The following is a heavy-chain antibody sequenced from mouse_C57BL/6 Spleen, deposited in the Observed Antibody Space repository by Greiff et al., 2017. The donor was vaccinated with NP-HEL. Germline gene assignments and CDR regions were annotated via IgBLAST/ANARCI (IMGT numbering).Heavy chain of an antibody. CDR3: ARYDDGYYSFAY. Sequence: VQLQQPGAELVKPGASVKMSCKASGYTFTSYWITWVKQRPGQGLEWIGDIYPGSGSTNYNEKFKSKATLTVDTSSSTAYMQLSSLTSEDSAVYYCARYDDGYYSFAYWGQGTLVTVSA. J-gene: IGHJ3*01. V-gene: IGHV1-55*01. CDR2: IYPGSGST. CDR1: GYTFTSYW. D-gene: IGHD2-3*01.